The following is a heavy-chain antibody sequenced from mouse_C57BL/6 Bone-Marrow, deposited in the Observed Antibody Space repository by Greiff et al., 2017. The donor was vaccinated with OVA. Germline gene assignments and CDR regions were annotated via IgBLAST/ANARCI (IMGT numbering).Heavy chain of an antibody. CDR1: GYTFTSYW. V-gene: IGHV1-64*01. J-gene: IGHJ2*01. D-gene: IGHD2-3*01. Sequence: QVQLQQPGAELVKPGASVTLSCTASGYTFTSYWMHWVKQRPGQGLEWIGILHPNSGSTNYNEKFKSKATLTVDKSSSTAYMQLSSLTSEDSAVYYCARLYDGDYWGQGTTLTVSS. CDR3: ARLYDGDY. CDR2: LHPNSGST.